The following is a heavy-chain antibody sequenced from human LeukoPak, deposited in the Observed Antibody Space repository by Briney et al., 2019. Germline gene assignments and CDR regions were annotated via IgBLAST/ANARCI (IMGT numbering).Heavy chain of an antibody. CDR3: ARSGGKGYFDY. J-gene: IGHJ4*02. D-gene: IGHD4-23*01. CDR2: ISSSGSTI. Sequence: PGGSLRLSCAASGFTFSSYEMNWVRQAPGKGLEWVSYISSSGSTIYYADSVKGRFTISRDNAKNSLYLQMSSLRAEDTAVYYCARSGGKGYFDYWGQGTLVTVSS. V-gene: IGHV3-48*03. CDR1: GFTFSSYE.